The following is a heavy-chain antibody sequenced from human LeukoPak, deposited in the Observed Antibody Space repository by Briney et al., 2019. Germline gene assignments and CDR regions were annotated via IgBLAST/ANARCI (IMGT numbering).Heavy chain of an antibody. CDR2: ISGSGGTT. CDR3: ARERAFDI. J-gene: IGHJ3*02. Sequence: GGSLRLSCAASGFSFSGYEMNWVRQAPGKGLEWVSYISGSGGTTHYADSVKGRFTISRDNAKNSLYLQMNSLRAEDTAVYYCARERAFDIWGQGTVVTVSS. CDR1: GFSFSGYE. V-gene: IGHV3-48*03.